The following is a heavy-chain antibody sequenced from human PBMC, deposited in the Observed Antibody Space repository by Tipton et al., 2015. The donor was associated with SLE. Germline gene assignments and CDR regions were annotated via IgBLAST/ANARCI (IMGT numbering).Heavy chain of an antibody. Sequence: TLSLTCTVSGGSISSSSYYWAWIRQPPGKGLQWIACIYRTGTTYVNPSLKSRVSMSMDTSNNRFSLTMTSLTVADTAVYYCARSWSGRREFDYWGPGTLVTVSS. CDR1: GGSISSSSYY. V-gene: IGHV4-39*07. D-gene: IGHD1-26*01. CDR2: IYRTGTT. J-gene: IGHJ4*02. CDR3: ARSWSGRREFDY.